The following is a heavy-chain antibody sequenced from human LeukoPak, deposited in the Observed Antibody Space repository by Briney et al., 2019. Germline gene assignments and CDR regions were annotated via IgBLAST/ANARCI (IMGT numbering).Heavy chain of an antibody. J-gene: IGHJ4*02. V-gene: IGHV3-43D*04. D-gene: IGHD5-24*01. Sequence: GGFLRLSCVASGFTFDDYAMHWVRQAPGKGLEWVSLISWDGFTTYYADSVKGRFTISRDNSKNSLYLQMNSLRTEDTGLYYCAKDRSLAGYNAFFDYWGQGTLVTVSS. CDR2: ISWDGFTT. CDR3: AKDRSLAGYNAFFDY. CDR1: GFTFDDYA.